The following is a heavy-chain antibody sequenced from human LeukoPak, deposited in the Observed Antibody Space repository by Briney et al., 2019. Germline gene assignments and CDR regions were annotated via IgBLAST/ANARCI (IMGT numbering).Heavy chain of an antibody. J-gene: IGHJ5*02. CDR1: GFTFSSYA. Sequence: GGSLRLSCAASGFTFSSYAMSWVRQAPGQRLEWVSAIGSSDDNTSYAGPVTGRFTTSRDNSKNTLYLQMNSQRAEDTAVYYCAKGGYSSSPGWFDPWGQGTLVTVSS. CDR3: AKGGYSSSPGWFDP. CDR2: IGSSDDNT. V-gene: IGHV3-23*01. D-gene: IGHD6-13*01.